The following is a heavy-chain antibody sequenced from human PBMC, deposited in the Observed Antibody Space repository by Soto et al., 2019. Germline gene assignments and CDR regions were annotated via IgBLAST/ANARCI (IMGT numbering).Heavy chain of an antibody. CDR3: ARGEYFDWLLPFDY. J-gene: IGHJ4*02. D-gene: IGHD3-9*01. CDR1: GYSISSGYY. CDR2: IYHSGST. V-gene: IGHV4-38-2*01. Sequence: SETLSLTCAVSGYSISSGYYWGWIRQPPGKGLEWIGSIYHSGSTYYNPSLKSRVTISVDTSKNQFSLKLSSVTAADTAVYYCARGEYFDWLLPFDYWGQGTPVTVSS.